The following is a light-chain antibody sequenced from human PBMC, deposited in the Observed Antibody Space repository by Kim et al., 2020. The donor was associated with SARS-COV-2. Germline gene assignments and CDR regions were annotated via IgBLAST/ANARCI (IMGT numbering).Light chain of an antibody. CDR3: NSRDSNDNVV. J-gene: IGLJ2*01. CDR2: GKN. Sequence: SSELTQDPAVSVALGQTVRITCQGDSLRSYYATWYQQKPGKAPILVIYGKNNRPSGIPERFSGSRSGNTAYLTNTGNQEGDEADYYCNSRDSNDNVVFGG. V-gene: IGLV3-19*01. CDR1: SLRSYY.